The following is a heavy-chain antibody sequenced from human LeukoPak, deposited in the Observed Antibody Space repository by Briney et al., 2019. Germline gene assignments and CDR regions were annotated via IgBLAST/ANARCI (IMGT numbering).Heavy chain of an antibody. CDR1: GASINNYY. Sequence: SETLSLTCTVSGASINNYYWTWIRQSPGKGLEWIGYIHSTGSTNYNFSLRRRVIMSVDKSKNQFPLNLSSVTAADTAVYYCVRDEKGDYNFDYWGQGTLVTVSS. CDR2: IHSTGST. V-gene: IGHV4-59*01. D-gene: IGHD4-17*01. CDR3: VRDEKGDYNFDY. J-gene: IGHJ4*02.